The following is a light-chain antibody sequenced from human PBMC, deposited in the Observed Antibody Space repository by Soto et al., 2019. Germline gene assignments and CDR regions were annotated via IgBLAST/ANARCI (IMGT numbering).Light chain of an antibody. CDR3: MGALQSPPT. J-gene: IGKJ1*01. Sequence: DIVMTQSPVSLPVTPGEPASISCRSSQSLLHSNGYNYLDWYLQKPGQSPQLLIYLGSNRASGVPGRFSASASGTDFTLTISRVEAEEVGVYYCMGALQSPPTFGQGTRVEIK. CDR2: LGS. CDR1: QSLLHSNGYNY. V-gene: IGKV2-28*01.